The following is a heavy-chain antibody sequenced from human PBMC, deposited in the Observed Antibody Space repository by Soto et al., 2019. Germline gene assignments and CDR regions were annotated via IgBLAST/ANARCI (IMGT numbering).Heavy chain of an antibody. CDR2: INAGNGNT. CDR3: ARTLVGATPADY. CDR1: GYTFTSYA. V-gene: IGHV1-3*01. J-gene: IGHJ4*02. Sequence: QVQLVQSGAEVKKPGASVKVSCKASGYTFTSYAMHWVRQAPGQRLEWMGWINAGNGNTKYSQKYQGRVTITRDTSASTAYMKMISLRSEDTAVYYCARTLVGATPADYWGQGTLVTVSS. D-gene: IGHD1-26*01.